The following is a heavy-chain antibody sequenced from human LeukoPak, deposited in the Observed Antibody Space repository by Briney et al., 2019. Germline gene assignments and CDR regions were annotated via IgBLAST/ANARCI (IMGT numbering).Heavy chain of an antibody. Sequence: GGSLRLSCAASGFTFSSYAMSWVRQAPGKGLEWVSGISASGGSSYYADSVKGWFTISRDNSKNTLYLQMDSLRAEDTAVYYCAKDRITGTPYYFDYWGQGTLVTVSS. CDR1: GFTFSSYA. J-gene: IGHJ4*02. CDR3: AKDRITGTPYYFDY. CDR2: ISASGGSS. V-gene: IGHV3-23*01. D-gene: IGHD1-20*01.